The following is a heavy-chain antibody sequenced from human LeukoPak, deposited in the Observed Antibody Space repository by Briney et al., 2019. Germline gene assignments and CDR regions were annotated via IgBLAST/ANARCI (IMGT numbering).Heavy chain of an antibody. V-gene: IGHV3-48*04. CDR1: GFTFSTYS. D-gene: IGHD3-10*02. CDR2: ISSSGSTI. Sequence: GGSLRLSCAASGFTFSTYSMNWVRQAPGKGLEWVSYISSSGSTIYYADSVRGRFTISRDNAKNSLYLQMNSLRAEDTAVYYCAELGITMIGGVWGKGTTVTISS. J-gene: IGHJ6*04. CDR3: AELGITMIGGV.